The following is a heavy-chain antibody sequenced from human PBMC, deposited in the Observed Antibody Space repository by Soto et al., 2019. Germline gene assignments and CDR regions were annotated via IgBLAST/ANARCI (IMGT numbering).Heavy chain of an antibody. CDR1: GGTLSSYA. Sequence: SVKVSCKASGGTLSSYAISWVRQAPGQGLEWMRGIIPIFGTANYAQKFQGRVTITADESTSTAYMELSSLRSEDTAVYYCARDSSMYSSSSVYYYYYGMDVWGQGTTVTVSS. V-gene: IGHV1-69*13. CDR3: ARDSSMYSSSSVYYYYYGMDV. D-gene: IGHD6-6*01. J-gene: IGHJ6*02. CDR2: IIPIFGTA.